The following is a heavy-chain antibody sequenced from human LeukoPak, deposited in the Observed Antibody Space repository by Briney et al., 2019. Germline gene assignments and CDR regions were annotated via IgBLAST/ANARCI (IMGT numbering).Heavy chain of an antibody. Sequence: GGSLRLSCAASGFTFNDYYMTWVRQAPGKGLEWVSHISGSGITIYYADSVKGRFTISRDNAKRSLYLHMNSLRAEDTAVYYCAKIDPYSSGRAYWGQGTLVTVSS. CDR1: GFTFNDYY. J-gene: IGHJ4*02. D-gene: IGHD6-19*01. CDR2: ISGSGITI. CDR3: AKIDPYSSGRAY. V-gene: IGHV3-11*01.